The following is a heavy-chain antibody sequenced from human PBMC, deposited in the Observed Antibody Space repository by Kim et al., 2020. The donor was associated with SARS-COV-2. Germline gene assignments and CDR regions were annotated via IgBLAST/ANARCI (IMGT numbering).Heavy chain of an antibody. CDR3: ARGLSSITMIVVVFTGGIYSMDV. V-gene: IGHV4-34*01. Sequence: SETLSLTCAVYGGSFSGYYWTWIRQPPGKGLEWIGEINHSGIANYTPSLTIRVPLSLDTSTTQFPLKLSSVTAADTAGYYCARGLSSITMIVVVFTGGIYSMDVWGQGTTVTVS. J-gene: IGHJ6*02. CDR2: INHSGIA. D-gene: IGHD3-22*01. CDR1: GGSFSGYY.